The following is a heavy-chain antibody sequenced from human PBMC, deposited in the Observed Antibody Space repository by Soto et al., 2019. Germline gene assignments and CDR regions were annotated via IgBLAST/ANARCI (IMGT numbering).Heavy chain of an antibody. CDR3: ARGSRAEVRVISYGMDV. CDR2: IIPIFGTA. CDR1: GGTFSSYA. D-gene: IGHD2-21*01. Sequence: QVQLVQSGAEVKKPGSSVKVSCKASGGTFSSYAISWVRQAPGQGLEWMGGIIPIFGTANYAQKFQGRVTITADKSTSTAYMELSSLRSEDTAVYYCARGSRAEVRVISYGMDVWGQGTTVTVSS. J-gene: IGHJ6*02. V-gene: IGHV1-69*06.